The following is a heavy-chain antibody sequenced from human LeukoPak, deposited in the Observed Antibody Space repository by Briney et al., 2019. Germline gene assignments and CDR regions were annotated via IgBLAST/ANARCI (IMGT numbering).Heavy chain of an antibody. CDR3: ASSSSSLGYYYYYMDV. V-gene: IGHV1-69*13. D-gene: IGHD6-6*01. CDR2: IIPIFGTA. CDR1: GGTFSSYA. J-gene: IGHJ6*03. Sequence: ASVTVSCKASGGTFSSYAISWVRQAPGQGLEWMGGIIPIFGTANYAQKFQGRVTITADESTSTAYMELSSLRSEDTAVYYCASSSSSLGYYYYYMDVWGKGTTVTVSS.